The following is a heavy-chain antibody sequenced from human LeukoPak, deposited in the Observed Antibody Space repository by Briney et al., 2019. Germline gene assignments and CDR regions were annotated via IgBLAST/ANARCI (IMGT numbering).Heavy chain of an antibody. V-gene: IGHV1-3*01. CDR1: GYTFTSYA. CDR2: INAGNGNT. Sequence: ASVKVSCKASGYTFTSYAMHWVRQAPGQRLAWMGWINAGNGNTKYSQKFQGRVTITRDTSASTAYMELSSLRSEDTAVYYCARNELVSGWYQAYFQHWGQGTLVTVSS. D-gene: IGHD6-13*01. CDR3: ARNELVSGWYQAYFQH. J-gene: IGHJ1*01.